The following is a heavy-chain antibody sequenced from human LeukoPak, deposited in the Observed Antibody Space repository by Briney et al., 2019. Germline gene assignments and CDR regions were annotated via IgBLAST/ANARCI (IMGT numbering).Heavy chain of an antibody. Sequence: SETLSLTCAVYGGSFSGYYWSWIRQPPGKGLEWIGEINHSGSTNYNPSLKSRVTISVDTSKNQFSLKLSSVTAADTAVYYCARHVRVGGSRGYWGQGTLVTVSS. CDR1: GGSFSGYY. J-gene: IGHJ4*02. V-gene: IGHV4-34*01. CDR2: INHSGST. D-gene: IGHD1-26*01. CDR3: ARHVRVGGSRGY.